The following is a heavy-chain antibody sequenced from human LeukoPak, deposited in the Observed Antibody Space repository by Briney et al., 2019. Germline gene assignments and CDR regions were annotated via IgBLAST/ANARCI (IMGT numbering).Heavy chain of an antibody. D-gene: IGHD3-3*01. J-gene: IGHJ6*03. CDR2: IYYSGST. CDR1: GGSISSHY. CDR3: AREGRSAYPFYLYFYYMDV. Sequence: SETLSRTCTVSGGSISSHYWSWIRQPPGKGLEWIGYIYYSGSTNYNPSLKSRVTISVDTSKNQFSLKLSSVTAADTAVYYCAREGRSAYPFYLYFYYMDVWGKGTTVTVSS. V-gene: IGHV4-59*11.